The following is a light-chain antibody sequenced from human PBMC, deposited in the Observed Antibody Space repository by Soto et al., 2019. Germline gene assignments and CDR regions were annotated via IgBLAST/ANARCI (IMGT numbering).Light chain of an antibody. CDR3: AAWDDSLNGVV. CDR1: SSNIGSNT. CDR2: SNN. J-gene: IGLJ2*01. V-gene: IGLV1-44*01. Sequence: QSVLTQPPSASGTPGQRVTISCSGSSSNIGSNTVNWYQQLPGTAPKLLIYSNNLRPSGVPDRFSGSKSGTSASLAISGLQSEDEADYYCAAWDDSLNGVVFGGGTKVTVL.